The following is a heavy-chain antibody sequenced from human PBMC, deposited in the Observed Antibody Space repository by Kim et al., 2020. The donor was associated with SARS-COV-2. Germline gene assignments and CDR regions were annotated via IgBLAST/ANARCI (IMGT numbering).Heavy chain of an antibody. CDR2: NGNT. Sequence: NGNTKYAPKFQAKVTINRDTSASTAYMALSSLRSEDTAVYYCARKREGMDVWGKGTTVTVSS. V-gene: IGHV1-3*01. J-gene: IGHJ6*03. CDR3: ARKREGMDV.